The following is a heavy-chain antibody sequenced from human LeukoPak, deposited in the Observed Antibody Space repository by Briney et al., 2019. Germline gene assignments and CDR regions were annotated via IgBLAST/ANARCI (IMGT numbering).Heavy chain of an antibody. J-gene: IGHJ4*02. Sequence: PGGSLRLSCAASGFTFSSYGMHWVRQAPGKGLEWVANIKQDGSDKYHVDSVKGRFTISRDNSKNTLYLQMNSLRAEDTAVYYCAKDGMYYFDYWGQGTLVTVSS. CDR3: AKDGMYYFDY. CDR1: GFTFSSYG. CDR2: IKQDGSDK. V-gene: IGHV3-30*02.